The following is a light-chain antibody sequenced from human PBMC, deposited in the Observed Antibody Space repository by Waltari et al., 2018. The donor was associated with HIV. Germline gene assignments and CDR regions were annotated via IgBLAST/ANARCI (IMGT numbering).Light chain of an antibody. CDR1: SSDVGGYNY. CDR2: EVS. CDR3: SSYTTSSTLV. J-gene: IGLJ3*02. Sequence: QSALTQPASVSGSPGQSITISCTGTSSDVGGYNYVSWFQQHPVKAPKLMIYEVSNRTSGVANRFAGSKSGNTAYLTISGLQAEDEADYYCSSYTTSSTLVFGGGTKLTVL. V-gene: IGLV2-14*01.